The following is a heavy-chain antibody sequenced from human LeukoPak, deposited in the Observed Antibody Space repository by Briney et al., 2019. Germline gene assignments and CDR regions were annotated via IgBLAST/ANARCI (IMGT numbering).Heavy chain of an antibody. CDR2: ISAYNGNT. Sequence: GGSVKVSCKASGYTFTSYGINWVRQAPGQGLEWMGCISAYNGNTNYAQKLQGRVTMTTDTSTSTAYMELRSLRSDDTAVYYCARDTPLYSSGWYYFDYWGQGTLVTVSS. CDR1: GYTFTSYG. CDR3: ARDTPLYSSGWYYFDY. D-gene: IGHD6-19*01. J-gene: IGHJ4*02. V-gene: IGHV1-18*04.